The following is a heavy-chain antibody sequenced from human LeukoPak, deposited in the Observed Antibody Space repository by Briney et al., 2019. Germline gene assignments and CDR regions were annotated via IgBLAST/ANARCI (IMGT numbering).Heavy chain of an antibody. Sequence: GGSLRLSCAASGFTFSNYAMNWVRQAPGKGLEWVSGISGSGVGTYYKDSVKGWFTISRDNSKDTLYLQMNSLRAEDTAVYYCAKRAMWDLYWYFDLWGRGTLVTVSS. D-gene: IGHD1-26*01. CDR1: GFTFSNYA. V-gene: IGHV3-23*01. CDR2: ISGSGVGT. CDR3: AKRAMWDLYWYFDL. J-gene: IGHJ2*01.